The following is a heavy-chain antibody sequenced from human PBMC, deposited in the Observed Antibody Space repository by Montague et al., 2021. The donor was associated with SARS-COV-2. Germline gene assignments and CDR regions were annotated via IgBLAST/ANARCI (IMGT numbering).Heavy chain of an antibody. V-gene: IGHV4-34*01. D-gene: IGHD6-13*01. J-gene: IGHJ4*02. CDR1: GGSFSGYY. CDR3: ARDRYSSSWYGQKYYFDY. CDR2: INHSGST. Sequence: SETLSLTYAVYGGSFSGYYWSWIRQPPGKGLEWIGEINHSGSTNYNPSLKSRVTISVDTSKNQFSLKLSSVTAADTAVYYCARDRYSSSWYGQKYYFDYWGQGTLVTVSS.